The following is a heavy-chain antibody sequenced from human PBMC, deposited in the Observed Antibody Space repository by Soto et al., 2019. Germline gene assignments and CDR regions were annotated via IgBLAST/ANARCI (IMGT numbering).Heavy chain of an antibody. J-gene: IGHJ3*02. CDR2: IIPIFGTA. Sequence: ASVKVSCKASGGTFSSYAISWVRQAPGQGLEWMGGIIPIFGTANYAQKFQGRVTITADESTSTAYMELSSLRSEDTAVYYCARTTRLIVGPPRAFDIWGQGTMVTVSS. D-gene: IGHD1-26*01. CDR1: GGTFSSYA. V-gene: IGHV1-69*13. CDR3: ARTTRLIVGPPRAFDI.